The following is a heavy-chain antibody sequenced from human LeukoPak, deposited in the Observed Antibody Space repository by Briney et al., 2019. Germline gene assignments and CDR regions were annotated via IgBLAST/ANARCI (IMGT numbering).Heavy chain of an antibody. CDR2: INHSGST. V-gene: IGHV4-34*01. CDR1: GGSFSGYY. Sequence: ASETLSLTCAVYGGSFSGYYWSWIRQPPGKGLEWIGEINHSGSTNYNPSLKSRVTISVDTSKNQFSLKLSSVTAAVTAVYYCARGDTAMDNPFDYWGQGTLVTVSS. CDR3: ARGDTAMDNPFDY. D-gene: IGHD5-18*01. J-gene: IGHJ4*02.